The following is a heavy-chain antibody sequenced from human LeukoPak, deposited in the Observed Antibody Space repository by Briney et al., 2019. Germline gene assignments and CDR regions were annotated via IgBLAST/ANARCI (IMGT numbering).Heavy chain of an antibody. CDR2: ISGSGDDT. CDR1: GSTLSSYA. V-gene: IGHV3-23*01. Sequence: GGSLRLSCAASGSTLSSYAMTWVRQAPGKGLGWVTGISGSGDDTYYADSVKGRFTVSRDNSKNTLYLQMNSLRVEDTAVYYCAKGDASPVHLLTGHWGQGTLVTVSS. J-gene: IGHJ4*02. CDR3: AKGDASPVHLLTGH. D-gene: IGHD3-9*01.